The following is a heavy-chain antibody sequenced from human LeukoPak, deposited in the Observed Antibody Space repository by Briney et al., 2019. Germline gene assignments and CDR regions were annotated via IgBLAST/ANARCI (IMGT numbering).Heavy chain of an antibody. J-gene: IGHJ4*02. CDR2: IIPIFSTA. D-gene: IGHD5-18*01. V-gene: IGHV1-69*13. Sequence: GASVKVSCKASGYTFTSYGISWVRQAPGQGLEWMGGIIPIFSTANYAQKFQGRVTITADESTSTAYMELSSLRSEDTAVYYCARGRLWMWYFDYWGQGTLVTVSS. CDR3: ARGRLWMWYFDY. CDR1: GYTFTSYG.